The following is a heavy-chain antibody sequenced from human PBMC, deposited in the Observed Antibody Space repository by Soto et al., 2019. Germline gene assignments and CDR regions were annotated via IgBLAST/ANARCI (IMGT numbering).Heavy chain of an antibody. CDR1: GGSVGGHF. V-gene: IGHV4-59*02. Sequence: QVQLQESGPGLVKPMETLSLTCSVSGGSVGGHFWNWIRQPPGKGLEWMGSGDYFGGTKYNPSLNGRLTVSADTSKNQFSLTLTSVTAADTAVYYCARSKTWDSNIAVELWGQGALVIVSS. J-gene: IGHJ4*02. D-gene: IGHD6-19*01. CDR3: ARSKTWDSNIAVEL. CDR2: GDYFGGT.